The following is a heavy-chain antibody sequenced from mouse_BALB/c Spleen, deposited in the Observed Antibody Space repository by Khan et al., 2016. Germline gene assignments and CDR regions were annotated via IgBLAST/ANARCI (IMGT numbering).Heavy chain of an antibody. CDR3: ARDGYYPYAMDY. V-gene: IGHV7-3*02. J-gene: IGHJ4*01. CDR1: AFTFTDYY. CDR2: IRNKANGYTT. D-gene: IGHD2-3*01. Sequence: EVELVESGGDLVQPGGSLRLSCATSAFTFTDYYMSWVRQPPGKALEWLGFIRNKANGYTTEYSASVKGRFTISRDNSQSILYLQMNTLRAEDSATYYCARDGYYPYAMDYWGQGTSVTVSS.